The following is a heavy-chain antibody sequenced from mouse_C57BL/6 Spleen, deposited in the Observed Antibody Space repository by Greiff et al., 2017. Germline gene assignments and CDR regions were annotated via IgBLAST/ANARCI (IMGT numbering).Heavy chain of an antibody. CDR2: INPNNGGT. CDR1: GYTITDYN. CDR3: AIYYATGYFDY. V-gene: IGHV1-18*01. Sequence: EVQLQQSGPELVKPGASVKIPCKASGYTITDYNMDWVKQSHGKSLEWIGGINPNNGGTIYNQKFQGKATLTVDKSSSTAYLELRSLTSEDTAVYYGAIYYATGYFDYWGQGTTLTVSS. D-gene: IGHD2-1*01. J-gene: IGHJ2*01.